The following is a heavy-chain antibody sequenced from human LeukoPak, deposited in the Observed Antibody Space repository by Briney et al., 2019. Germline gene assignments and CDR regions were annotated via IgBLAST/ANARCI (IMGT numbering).Heavy chain of an antibody. D-gene: IGHD3-22*01. CDR2: IYISGST. V-gene: IGHV4-4*07. Sequence: PSETLSLTCTVSGVSISSYYWSWIRQPAGKGLEWIGRIYISGSTNYNPSLKSRVTMSVDTSKNQFSLKLSSVTAADTAVYYCARADYYYDTSGYNDYWGQGTLVTVSS. CDR3: ARADYYYDTSGYNDY. CDR1: GVSISSYY. J-gene: IGHJ4*02.